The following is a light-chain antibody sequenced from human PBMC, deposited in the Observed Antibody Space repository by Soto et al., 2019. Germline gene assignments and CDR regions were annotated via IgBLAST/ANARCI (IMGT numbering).Light chain of an antibody. CDR2: TSS. Sequence: DIQMTQSPSSLSASVGDRVTITCRASQGIGNYLSWYQQKPGKVPKLLIYTSSTLQSGAPSRFSGSGSGTDFTLTISSLQPEDVATYYCQKHNGAPLTFGGGTKVDIK. V-gene: IGKV1-27*01. CDR1: QGIGNY. J-gene: IGKJ4*01. CDR3: QKHNGAPLT.